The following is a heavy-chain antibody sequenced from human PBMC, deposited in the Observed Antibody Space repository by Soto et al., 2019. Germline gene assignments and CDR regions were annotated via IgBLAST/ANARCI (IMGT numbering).Heavy chain of an antibody. CDR1: GGSFSGYY. V-gene: IGHV4-34*01. CDR2: INHSGST. CDR3: AGRKRGKAVAGSLGY. D-gene: IGHD6-19*01. Sequence: PSETLSLTCAVYGGSFSGYYWSWIRQPPGKGLEWIGEINHSGSTNYNPSLKSRVTISVDTSKNQFSLKLSSVTAADTAVYYCAGRKRGKAVAGSLGYWGQGTLVTVSS. J-gene: IGHJ4*02.